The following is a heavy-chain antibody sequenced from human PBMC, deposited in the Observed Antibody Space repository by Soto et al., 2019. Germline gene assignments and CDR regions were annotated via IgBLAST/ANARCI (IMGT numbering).Heavy chain of an antibody. D-gene: IGHD5-12*01. CDR3: ERPSGYDSLFAY. J-gene: IGHJ4*01. Sequence: APGKGLEWVSSISSSSSYIYYADSVKGRFTISRDNAKNSLYLQMNSLRAEDTVVYYCERPSGYDSLFAYRGHGTLVPVSS. CDR2: ISSSSSYI. V-gene: IGHV3-21*01.